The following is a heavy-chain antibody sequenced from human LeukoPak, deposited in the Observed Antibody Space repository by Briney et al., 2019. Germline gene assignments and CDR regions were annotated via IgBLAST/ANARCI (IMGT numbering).Heavy chain of an antibody. V-gene: IGHV3-21*01. J-gene: IGHJ4*02. CDR2: ISSTSDTYK. Sequence: GGSLRLSCLASGFTFSTYNMHWVRQAPGKGLEWVSTISSTSDTYKYYANSVRGRFTISRDNAKNSLYLQMIGLRAEDTGIYFCARGTTWSPLDFDYWGQRTQVTVSS. CDR1: GFTFSTYN. CDR3: ARGTTWSPLDFDY. D-gene: IGHD3-3*01.